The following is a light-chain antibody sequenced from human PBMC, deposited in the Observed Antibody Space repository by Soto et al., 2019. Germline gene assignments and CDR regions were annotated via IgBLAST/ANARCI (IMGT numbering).Light chain of an antibody. J-gene: IGKJ5*01. CDR1: QSVSRC. Sequence: EIVLTQSPATLSLSPGERATLSCRASQSVSRCLAWYQQKPGQAPRLLIYGAFNRAAGIPARFSGSGSGTDFTLTISSLEPEDSAVYYCQQRSNWPPITFGQGTRLGI. CDR3: QQRSNWPPIT. CDR2: GAF. V-gene: IGKV3-11*01.